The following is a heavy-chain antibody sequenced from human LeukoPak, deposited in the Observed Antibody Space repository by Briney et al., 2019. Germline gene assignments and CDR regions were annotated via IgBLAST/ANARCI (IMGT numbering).Heavy chain of an antibody. CDR3: ARAPRGYSYGYLDF. V-gene: IGHV1-18*04. J-gene: IGHJ4*02. Sequence: ASVKVSCKASGYTFTSYGISWVRQAPGQGFEWMGWISGYNGNTNYAQKVQGRVNMTTDISTNTAYMELRSLRSDDTAVYYCARAPRGYSYGYLDFWGQGSLVTVSS. CDR1: GYTFTSYG. CDR2: ISGYNGNT. D-gene: IGHD5-18*01.